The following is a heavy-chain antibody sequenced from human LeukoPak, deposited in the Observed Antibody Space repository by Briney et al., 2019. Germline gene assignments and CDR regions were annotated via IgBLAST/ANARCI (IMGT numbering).Heavy chain of an antibody. CDR3: ARSYSGYDPFES. J-gene: IGHJ4*02. CDR2: ISSSSSYI. Sequence: GGSLRLSCAASGFTFSSYSMNWVRQAPGKGLEWVSSISSSSSYIYYADSVKGRFTISRDDANNSLYLQMNSLRAEDTAVYHCARSYSGYDPFESWGQGTLVTVSS. V-gene: IGHV3-21*01. D-gene: IGHD5-12*01. CDR1: GFTFSSYS.